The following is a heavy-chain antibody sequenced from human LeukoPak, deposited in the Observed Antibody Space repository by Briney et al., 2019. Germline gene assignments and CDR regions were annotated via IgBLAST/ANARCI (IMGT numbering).Heavy chain of an antibody. J-gene: IGHJ6*04. CDR1: GGSISSGDYY. Sequence: SQTLSLTCTVSGGSISSGDYYWSWIPQPPGKGLEWIGYIYYSGSTYYNPSLKSRVTISVDTSKNQFSLKLSSVTAADTAVYYCARDTRRVRGIAGYYYGMDVWGKGTTVTVSS. V-gene: IGHV4-30-4*01. CDR3: ARDTRRVRGIAGYYYGMDV. D-gene: IGHD3-10*01. CDR2: IYYSGST.